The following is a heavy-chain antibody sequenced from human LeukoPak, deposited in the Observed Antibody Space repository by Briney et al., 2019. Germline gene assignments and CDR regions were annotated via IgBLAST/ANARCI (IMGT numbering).Heavy chain of an antibody. D-gene: IGHD3-16*01. CDR1: GYTFTNYG. Sequence: AVKVSCQTSGYTFTNYGISWVRQAPGQGLAWMGWINPYSANTNSAQKLRDRVTLTTDTSTSTAYMKLRSQRSDDTAVYYCARVPYGGSEYFHHWGQGKRVMVS. J-gene: IGHJ1*01. CDR3: ARVPYGGSEYFHH. V-gene: IGHV1-18*04. CDR2: INPYSANT.